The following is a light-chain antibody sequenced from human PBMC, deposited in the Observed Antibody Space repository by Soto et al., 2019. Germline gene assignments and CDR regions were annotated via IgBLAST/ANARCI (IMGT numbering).Light chain of an antibody. Sequence: DIVMTHSPDSLAVSLGERATINCNSRQSVLYSSNNKNYLAWYQQKQGQPPKLLIYWASTRESGVPDRFSGSGYGTDFNLTISSLQAEDVAVYYCQQYYSTPLTFGGGTKVDIK. V-gene: IGKV4-1*01. CDR1: QSVLYSSNNKNY. J-gene: IGKJ4*01. CDR2: WAS. CDR3: QQYYSTPLT.